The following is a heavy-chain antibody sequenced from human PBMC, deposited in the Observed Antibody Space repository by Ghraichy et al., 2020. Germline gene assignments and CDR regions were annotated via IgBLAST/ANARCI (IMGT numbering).Heavy chain of an antibody. V-gene: IGHV4-34*01. CDR1: GGSFSGYY. CDR3: ARRGHMDV. D-gene: IGHD3-16*01. CDR2: INYSGST. J-gene: IGHJ6*02. Sequence: TLSLTCAIYGGSFSGYYWSWIRQPPGKGLEWIGEINYSGSTNYNPSLKSRVTISVDTPRNQFSLKLSSVTAADTAVYYCARRGHMDVWGQGTTVTVSS.